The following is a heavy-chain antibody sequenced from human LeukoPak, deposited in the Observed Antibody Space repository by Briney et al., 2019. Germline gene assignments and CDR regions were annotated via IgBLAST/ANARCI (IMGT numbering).Heavy chain of an antibody. V-gene: IGHV3-48*01. CDR3: ASPGWELTPPHPFDI. CDR1: GFTFSSYS. CDR2: ISSSSSTI. Sequence: PGGSLRLSCAASGFTFSSYSMNWVRQAPGKGLEWVSYISSSSSTIYYADSVKGRFTISRDNAKNSLYLQMNSLRAEDTAVYYCASPGWELTPPHPFDIWGQGTMVTVSS. J-gene: IGHJ3*02. D-gene: IGHD1-26*01.